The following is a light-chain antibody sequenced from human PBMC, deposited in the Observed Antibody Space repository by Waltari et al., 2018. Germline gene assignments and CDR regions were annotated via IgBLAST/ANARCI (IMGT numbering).Light chain of an antibody. Sequence: AIRMTQSPSSLSASTGDRVTITCRASQGISRYLAWYQQKPGKAPKLLIYASSTLQSGVPLRFSGSGSGTDFTLSISCLQSEDFGTYYCQQYYGYPRTFGQGTRVELK. J-gene: IGKJ1*01. CDR2: ASS. CDR3: QQYYGYPRT. CDR1: QGISRY. V-gene: IGKV1-8*01.